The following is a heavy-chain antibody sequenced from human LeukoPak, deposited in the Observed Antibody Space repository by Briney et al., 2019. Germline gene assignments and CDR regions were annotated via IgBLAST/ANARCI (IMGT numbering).Heavy chain of an antibody. Sequence: LGESLKISRKASGYSFTSYWIGWVHQMPGKGLEWMGIIYPGDSDTRYSPSFQGQVTISADKSISTAYLQWSSLKASDTAMYYCARRIRWYDILTGYYESYGMDVWGQGTTVTVSS. CDR3: ARRIRWYDILTGYYESYGMDV. V-gene: IGHV5-51*07. CDR2: IYPGDSDT. CDR1: GYSFTSYW. D-gene: IGHD3-9*01. J-gene: IGHJ6*02.